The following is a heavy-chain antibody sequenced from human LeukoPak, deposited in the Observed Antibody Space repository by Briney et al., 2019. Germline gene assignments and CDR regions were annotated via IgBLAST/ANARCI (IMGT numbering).Heavy chain of an antibody. D-gene: IGHD2-21*02. Sequence: GGSLRLSCAASGFTFSSYEMNWVRQAPGKGLEWVGRIKSKTDGGTTDYAAPVKGRFTISRDDSKNTLYLQMNSLKTEDTAVYYCTTEPPPPVLVTYDAFDIWGQGTMVTVSS. CDR1: GFTFSSYE. J-gene: IGHJ3*02. CDR2: IKSKTDGGTT. V-gene: IGHV3-15*01. CDR3: TTEPPPPVLVTYDAFDI.